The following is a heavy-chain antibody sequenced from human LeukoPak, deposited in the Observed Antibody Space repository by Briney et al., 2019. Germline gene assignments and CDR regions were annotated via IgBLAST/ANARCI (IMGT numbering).Heavy chain of an antibody. CDR3: ASTIAAHGHDAFDI. D-gene: IGHD6-6*01. V-gene: IGHV4-4*07. CDR2: IYTSGST. Sequence: SETLSLTCTVSGGSISSYYWSWIRQPAGKGLEWIGGIYTSGSTNYNPSLKSRVTMSVDTSKNQFSLKLSSVTAADTAVYYCASTIAAHGHDAFDIWGQGTMVTVSS. CDR1: GGSISSYY. J-gene: IGHJ3*02.